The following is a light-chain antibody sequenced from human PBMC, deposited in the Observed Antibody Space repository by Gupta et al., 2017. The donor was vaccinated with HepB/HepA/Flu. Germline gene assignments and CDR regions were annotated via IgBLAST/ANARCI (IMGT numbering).Light chain of an antibody. CDR2: GAS. V-gene: IGKV3-15*01. J-gene: IGKJ4*01. CDR3: QQHSRWPRT. Sequence: EIVVTQYPAPLSESQGERATLSCRASQSVTNYLAWYQQKPGQAPRLLIYGASARATGIPVRFSGSGYGTEFTLTISILQSEDFATYYCQQHSRWPRTFGEGTRVEIK. CDR1: QSVTNY.